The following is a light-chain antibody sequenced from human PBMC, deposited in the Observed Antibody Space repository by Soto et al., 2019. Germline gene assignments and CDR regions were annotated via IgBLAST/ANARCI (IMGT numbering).Light chain of an antibody. V-gene: IGKV3-15*01. CDR3: HQYHLWSWT. Sequence: EIVMTQSPAPLSVSPGERATLSCRASQSVGRKLAWYQQKPGQAPRLLFYGSSTRATGIPARFSASACGTEFTLTISSLQSEDFAVYYCHQYHLWSWTCGLGTKVDTK. CDR1: QSVGRK. CDR2: GSS. J-gene: IGKJ1*01.